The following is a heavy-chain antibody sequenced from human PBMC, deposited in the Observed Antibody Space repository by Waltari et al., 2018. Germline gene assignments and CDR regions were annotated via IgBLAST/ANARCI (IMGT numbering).Heavy chain of an antibody. D-gene: IGHD3-16*02. V-gene: IGHV4-39*01. J-gene: IGHJ4*02. CDR3: ASSYYDYVWGSYRLGDY. CDR1: GGSISSSHYY. Sequence: QLQLQESGPGLAKPSETLSLTCTVSGGSISSSHYYWGWVRQPPGKGLEWIATIYYTGSTYFNPSLKSRVTISVDTSKNQFSLRLSSVTAADTAVYYCASSYYDYVWGSYRLGDYWGQGTLVTVSS. CDR2: IYYTGST.